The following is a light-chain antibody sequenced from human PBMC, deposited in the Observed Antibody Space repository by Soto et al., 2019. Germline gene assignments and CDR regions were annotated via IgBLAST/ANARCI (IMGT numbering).Light chain of an antibody. V-gene: IGLV2-8*01. CDR3: GSSAGSKGVV. Sequence: QSVLTQPPSASGSPGQSVTISCTGTSSDVGGYNYVSWYQQHPGKAPKLLIHDVSKRPSGVPDRFSGSKSGNAASLTVSGLQAEDEADYYCGSSAGSKGVVFGGGTKVTVL. CDR1: SSDVGGYNY. J-gene: IGLJ2*01. CDR2: DVS.